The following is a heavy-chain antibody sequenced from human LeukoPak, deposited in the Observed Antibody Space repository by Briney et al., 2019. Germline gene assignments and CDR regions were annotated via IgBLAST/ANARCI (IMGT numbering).Heavy chain of an antibody. CDR1: GGSISSGGYY. V-gene: IGHV4-30-2*01. Sequence: PSETLSLTCTVSGGSISSGGYYWSWIRQPPGKGLEWIGYIYHSGSTYYNPSLKSRVTISVDGSKNQFSLKLSSVTAADTAVYYCARVTYSSSSMSLDGFDIWGQGTMVTVSS. CDR2: IYHSGST. J-gene: IGHJ3*02. D-gene: IGHD6-6*01. CDR3: ARVTYSSSSMSLDGFDI.